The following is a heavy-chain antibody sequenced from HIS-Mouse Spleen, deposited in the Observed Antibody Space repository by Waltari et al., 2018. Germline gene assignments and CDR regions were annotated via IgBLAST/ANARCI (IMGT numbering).Heavy chain of an antibody. J-gene: IGHJ3*02. CDR2: INHSGST. CDR1: GGSFSGYY. V-gene: IGHV4-34*01. Sequence: QGQLQQWGAGLLKPSETLSLTCAVYGGSFSGYYWSWILQPPGKGLEWIGEINHSGSTNYNPSLKSRVTISVDTSKNQFSLKLSSVTAADTAVYYCARGRFHSWNDAFDIWGQGTMVTVSS. CDR3: ARGRFHSWNDAFDI. D-gene: IGHD1-1*01.